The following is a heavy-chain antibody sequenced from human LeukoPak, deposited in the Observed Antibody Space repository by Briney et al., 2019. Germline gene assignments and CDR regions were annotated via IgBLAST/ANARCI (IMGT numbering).Heavy chain of an antibody. J-gene: IGHJ5*02. D-gene: IGHD2-15*01. CDR3: ARAFVVVVAATGWWFDP. CDR2: MNPNSGNT. Sequence: GSVKVSCKASGYTFTSYGINWVRQATGQGLEWMGWMNPNSGNTGYAQKFQGRVTMTRNTSISTAYMELSSLRSEDTAVYYCARAFVVVVAATGWWFDPWGQGTLVTVSS. CDR1: GYTFTSYG. V-gene: IGHV1-8*01.